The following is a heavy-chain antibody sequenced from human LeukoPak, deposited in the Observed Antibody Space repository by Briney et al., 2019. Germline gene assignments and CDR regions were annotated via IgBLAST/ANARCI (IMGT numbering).Heavy chain of an antibody. Sequence: SSETLTLTCSVPGGSITSYYWTWVRQPPEKGLEWIGYIYYSGNTYYNPSLKSRVTISLDTSKNQFSLNLSSVTAADTAVYYCARSVDSGLRGMDVWGQGTTVTVSS. CDR1: GGSITSYY. CDR3: ARSVDSGLRGMDV. J-gene: IGHJ6*02. V-gene: IGHV4-59*01. CDR2: IYYSGNT. D-gene: IGHD5-12*01.